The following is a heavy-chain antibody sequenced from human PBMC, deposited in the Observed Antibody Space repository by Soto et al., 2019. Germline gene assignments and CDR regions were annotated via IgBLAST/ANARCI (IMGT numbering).Heavy chain of an antibody. CDR2: IIRLYGRT. J-gene: IGHJ4*02. D-gene: IGHD2-21*01. V-gene: IGHV1-69*18. CDR1: GGTFSTHA. Sequence: QVQLVQSGPEVRNPGSSVRVSCKASGGTFSTHAINWVRQAPGQGLEWVGMIIRLYGRTNYAQKLQGRVTITAYESSTTSTLDLSSLTSEDTAAYFCSREGGVWASGDCDYWGQGTQVTISS. CDR3: SREGGVWASGDCDY.